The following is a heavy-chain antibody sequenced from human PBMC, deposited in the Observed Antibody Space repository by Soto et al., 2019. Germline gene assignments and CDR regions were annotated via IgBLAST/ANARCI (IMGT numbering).Heavy chain of an antibody. D-gene: IGHD3-9*01. CDR1: GGTFSSYA. J-gene: IGHJ6*02. Sequence: SVKVSCKASGGTFSSYAISWVRQAPGQGLEWMGGIIPIFGTANYAQKFQVRVTITAGEXXITAYMELSSLRSEDTAVYYCARDNGYYDILTGYYPRAPYYYYGIDVWAQGTTVPVSS. CDR2: IIPIFGTA. V-gene: IGHV1-69*13. CDR3: ARDNGYYDILTGYYPRAPYYYYGIDV.